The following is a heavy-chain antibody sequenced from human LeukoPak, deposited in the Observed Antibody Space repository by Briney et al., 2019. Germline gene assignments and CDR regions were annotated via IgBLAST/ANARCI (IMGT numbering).Heavy chain of an antibody. D-gene: IGHD4-17*01. Sequence: SETLSLTCAVSGYSISSGYYWGWIRQPPGKGLEWIGSIYHSGSTYYNPSLKSRVTISVDTSKNQFSLKLSSVTAADTAVYYCARQRGYGDYLFDYWGQGTLVTVSS. CDR1: GYSISSGYY. CDR3: ARQRGYGDYLFDY. V-gene: IGHV4-38-2*01. CDR2: IYHSGST. J-gene: IGHJ4*02.